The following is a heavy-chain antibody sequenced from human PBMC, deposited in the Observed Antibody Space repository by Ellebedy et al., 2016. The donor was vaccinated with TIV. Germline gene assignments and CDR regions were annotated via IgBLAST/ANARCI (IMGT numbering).Heavy chain of an antibody. V-gene: IGHV3-23*01. J-gene: IGHJ4*02. CDR1: GFTFSSYG. CDR2: ISGSGGST. Sequence: GESLKISXAASGFTFSSYGMHWVRQAPGKGLEWVSAISGSGGSTYYADSVKGRFTISRDNAKNSLYLQMNSLRAEDTAVYYCAKTGLRYFDWLLIDYWGQGTLVTVSS. CDR3: AKTGLRYFDWLLIDY. D-gene: IGHD3-9*01.